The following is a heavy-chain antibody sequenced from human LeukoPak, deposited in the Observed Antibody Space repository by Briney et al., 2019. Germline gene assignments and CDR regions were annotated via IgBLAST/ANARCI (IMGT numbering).Heavy chain of an antibody. Sequence: SETLSLTCTVSGGSISSYYWSWIRQPPGKGLEWIGYIYYSGSTNYNPSLKSRVTISVDTSKNQFSLKLSSVTAADTAVYYCARERDYGGNYDAFDIWGQGTMVTVSS. D-gene: IGHD4-23*01. CDR2: IYYSGST. CDR1: GGSISSYY. CDR3: ARERDYGGNYDAFDI. V-gene: IGHV4-59*01. J-gene: IGHJ3*02.